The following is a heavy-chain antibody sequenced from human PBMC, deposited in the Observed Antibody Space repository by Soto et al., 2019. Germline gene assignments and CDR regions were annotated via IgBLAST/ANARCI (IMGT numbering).Heavy chain of an antibody. CDR2: IYHRGST. Sequence: SETLSLTCAVSGGSISSSNWWSWVRQPPGKGLECIGEIYHRGSTNYNPSLKSRVTISVDKSKNQFSLKLSSVTAADTAVYYCAREDSSSGLGWFDPWGQGTLVTVSS. V-gene: IGHV4-4*02. D-gene: IGHD6-13*01. CDR1: GGSISSSNW. J-gene: IGHJ5*02. CDR3: AREDSSSGLGWFDP.